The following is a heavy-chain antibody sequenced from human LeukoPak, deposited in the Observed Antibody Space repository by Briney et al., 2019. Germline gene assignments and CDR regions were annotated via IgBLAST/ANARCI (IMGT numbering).Heavy chain of an antibody. J-gene: IGHJ4*02. D-gene: IGHD3-10*01. CDR1: GYTFTGYY. Sequence: ASVKVSCKASGYTFTGYYMHWVRQAPGQGLEWMGWINPNSGGTNYAQKFQGWVTMTRDTSISTAYMELSRLRSDDTAVYYCAKAPIDYGSGSYANLGYWGQGTLVSVSS. V-gene: IGHV1-2*04. CDR2: INPNSGGT. CDR3: AKAPIDYGSGSYANLGY.